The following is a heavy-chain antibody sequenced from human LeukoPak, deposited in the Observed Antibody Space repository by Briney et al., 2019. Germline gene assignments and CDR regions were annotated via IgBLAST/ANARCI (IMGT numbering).Heavy chain of an antibody. CDR3: ATAHSDCSGDSCYFRY. V-gene: IGHV4-59*01. CDR1: GGSISIYY. D-gene: IGHD2-15*01. CDR2: LYYSGRT. J-gene: IGHJ4*02. Sequence: PSETLSLTCTVSGGSISIYYWNWIRQPPGKGLEWIGYLYYSGRTNYNPSLKSRVTISVVTSNNQFSLKLSSVTAADTAVYYCATAHSDCSGDSCYFRYWGQGTLVTVSS.